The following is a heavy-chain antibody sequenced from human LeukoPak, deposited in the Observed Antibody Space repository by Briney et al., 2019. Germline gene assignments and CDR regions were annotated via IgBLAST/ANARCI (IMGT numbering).Heavy chain of an antibody. V-gene: IGHV4-59*13. D-gene: IGHD3-10*01. J-gene: IGHJ4*02. CDR3: ARVRGLGLFDY. CDR1: GGPINNYY. Sequence: SDTLSLTCSVSGGPINNYYWGWIRQIPGRDLVWIGHVSDSGITNNTPSLRSRVTISVDTSRNQFSLRLTAVTAADTALYFCARVRGLGLFDYWGRGILVSVSS. CDR2: VSDSGIT.